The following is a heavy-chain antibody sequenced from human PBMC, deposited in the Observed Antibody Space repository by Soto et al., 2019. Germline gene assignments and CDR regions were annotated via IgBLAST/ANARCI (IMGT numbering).Heavy chain of an antibody. V-gene: IGHV2-5*02. J-gene: IGHJ3*02. Sequence: QITLKESGPTLVKPTQSLTLTCTVSGFSLSGDGVGVGWIRQPPGKALEWLALIYWDDDQRYSPSLKTSLTITKDTSTNQVVLTMNNMAPMTTATYYCAHASGLTSWPKHAFDIWGQGTVVTVSS. D-gene: IGHD2-2*01. CDR1: GFSLSGDGVG. CDR2: IYWDDDQ. CDR3: AHASGLTSWPKHAFDI.